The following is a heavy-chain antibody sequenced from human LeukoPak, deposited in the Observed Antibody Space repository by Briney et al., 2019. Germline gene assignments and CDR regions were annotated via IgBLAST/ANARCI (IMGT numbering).Heavy chain of an antibody. CDR2: HYYSDGNT. CDR1: GGSIRTSY. D-gene: IGHD2-15*01. Sequence: SETLSLTCTVSGGSIRTSYWNWVRQPPGKGLEWIGYHYYSDGNTNYNPSLKSLASISVDTSNHQVSLRLDSVAAADTAMYYWAGHGICSSGCALDVWGQGTMVTVSS. V-gene: IGHV4-59*01. J-gene: IGHJ3*01. CDR3: AGHGICSSGCALDV.